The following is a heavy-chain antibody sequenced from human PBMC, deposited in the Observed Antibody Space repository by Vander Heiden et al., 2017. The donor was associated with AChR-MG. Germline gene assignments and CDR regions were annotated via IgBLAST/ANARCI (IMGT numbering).Heavy chain of an antibody. Sequence: QVQLVQSGAEVKKPGASVKVSCKASGYTFTSYGISCVRQAPGQGLEWMGWISAYNGNTNYAQKLQGRVTMTTDTSTSTAYMELRSLRSDDTAVYYCARPRYYGSGSRYYYYYYGMDVWGQGTTVTVSS. CDR2: ISAYNGNT. V-gene: IGHV1-18*01. J-gene: IGHJ6*02. CDR3: ARPRYYGSGSRYYYYYYGMDV. D-gene: IGHD3-10*01. CDR1: GYTFTSYG.